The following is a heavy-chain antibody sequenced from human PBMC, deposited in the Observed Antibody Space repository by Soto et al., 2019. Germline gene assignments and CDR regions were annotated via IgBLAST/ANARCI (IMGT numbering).Heavy chain of an antibody. CDR1: GFTFSSYA. CDR3: TTGPNLRPLAAFDI. J-gene: IGHJ3*02. CDR2: ISGGSGST. V-gene: IGHV3-23*01. Sequence: GRSLRLSCAASGFTFSSYAMHWVRQAPGKGLEWVSAISGGSGSTYYADSVKGRFTISRDNSKNTLYLQMNSLRAEDTAVYYCTTGPNLRPLAAFDIWGQGTVVTVSS.